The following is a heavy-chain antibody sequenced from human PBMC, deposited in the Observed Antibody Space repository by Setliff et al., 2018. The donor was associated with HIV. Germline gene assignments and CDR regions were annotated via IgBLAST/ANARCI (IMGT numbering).Heavy chain of an antibody. D-gene: IGHD3-10*01. Sequence: SETLSLTCSVSGASISSNSYYWGWIRQPPGKGLEWVGSIYYNGNTFYNQSLQSRVTISLDTSKNQFSLELRSVTAADTAVYYCAPRHHKYGFLWGQGTLVTVSS. J-gene: IGHJ4*02. V-gene: IGHV4-39*07. CDR2: IYYNGNT. CDR3: APRHHKYGFL. CDR1: GASISSNSYY.